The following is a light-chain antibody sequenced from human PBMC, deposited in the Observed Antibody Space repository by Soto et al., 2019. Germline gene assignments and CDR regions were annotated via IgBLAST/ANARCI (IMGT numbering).Light chain of an antibody. J-gene: IGLJ2*01. CDR3: KSFTSTTVI. CDR2: EVS. V-gene: IGLV2-14*01. Sequence: QSALTQPASVSGSPGQSITISCTGTSSDVGGYNYVSWYQQHPGKAPKLMIYEVSNRPSGVSNRFSGSKSGNTASLTISGLQPEDEANYYCKSFTSTTVIFGGGTKLTVL. CDR1: SSDVGGYNY.